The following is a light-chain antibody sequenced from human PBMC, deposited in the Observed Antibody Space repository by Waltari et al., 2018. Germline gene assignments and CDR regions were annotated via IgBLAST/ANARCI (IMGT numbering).Light chain of an antibody. CDR3: AAWDDSLSTWV. J-gene: IGLJ3*02. CDR2: RNK. V-gene: IGLV1-47*01. CDR1: SPNIGSNL. Sequence: QSVLTQPPSASGTPGQRVAISCSGSSPNIGSNLVYWYQQLPGTAPELLIYRNKQRPSGVPVRISGSKSGTSASLAVSGLRSEDEADFYCAAWDDSLSTWVFGGGTKLTVL.